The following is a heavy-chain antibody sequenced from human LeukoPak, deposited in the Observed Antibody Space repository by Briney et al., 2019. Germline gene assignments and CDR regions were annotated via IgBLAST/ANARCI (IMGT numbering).Heavy chain of an antibody. V-gene: IGHV1-8*03. CDR1: GYTFTSYD. J-gene: IGHJ4*02. Sequence: ASVKVSCKASGYTFTSYDINWVRQATGQGLEWMGWMNPNSGNTGYAQKFQGRVTITRNTSISTAYMELSSLRSEDTAVYYCARGTSHYDFWSGYLVYWGLGTLVTVSS. D-gene: IGHD3-3*01. CDR3: ARGTSHYDFWSGYLVY. CDR2: MNPNSGNT.